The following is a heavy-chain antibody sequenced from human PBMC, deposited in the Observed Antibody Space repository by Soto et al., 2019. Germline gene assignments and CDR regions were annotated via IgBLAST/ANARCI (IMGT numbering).Heavy chain of an antibody. CDR3: ARQLEVAGSYSYDI. CDR2: VYDSGT. Sequence: QLQLQESGPGLVKPSETLSLICTVSGGYISGYYWNWIRQPPGKGLEWIGFVYDSGTSYNDSLTSRITISIDTSTTQFSLTLSSVTAADTAVYYCARQLEVAGSYSYDIWGQGSMVTVSS. D-gene: IGHD6-13*01. V-gene: IGHV4-59*01. CDR1: GGYISGYY. J-gene: IGHJ3*02.